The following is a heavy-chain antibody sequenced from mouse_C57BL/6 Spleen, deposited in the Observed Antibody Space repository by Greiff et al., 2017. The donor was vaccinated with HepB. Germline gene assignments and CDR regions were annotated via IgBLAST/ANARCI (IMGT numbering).Heavy chain of an antibody. V-gene: IGHV1-18*01. Sequence: EVQLQQSGPELVKPGASVKIPCKASGYTFTDYNMDWVKQSHGKSLEWIGDINPNNGGTSYNQKFKGKATLTVDKSSSTAYMELRSLTSEDSAVYYCARRGTTVVARHFDVWGTGTTVTVSS. D-gene: IGHD1-1*01. CDR2: INPNNGGT. J-gene: IGHJ1*03. CDR3: ARRGTTVVARHFDV. CDR1: GYTFTDYN.